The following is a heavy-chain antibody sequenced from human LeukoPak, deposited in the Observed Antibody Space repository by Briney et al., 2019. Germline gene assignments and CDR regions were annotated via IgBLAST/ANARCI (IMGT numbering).Heavy chain of an antibody. Sequence: PGGSLRLSCAASGFTFSSYGMSWVRQAPGKGLEWVSAISGNDGSAYYADSVKGRFTISRDKSKNTLFLQMNSLRADDTAVYYCAKDKQQLPYYLDYWGQGTLVTVSS. V-gene: IGHV3-23*01. CDR1: GFTFSSYG. CDR2: ISGNDGSA. CDR3: AKDKQQLPYYLDY. D-gene: IGHD6-13*01. J-gene: IGHJ4*02.